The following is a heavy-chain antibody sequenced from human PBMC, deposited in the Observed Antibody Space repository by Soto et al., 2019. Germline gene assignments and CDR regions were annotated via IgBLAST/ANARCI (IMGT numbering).Heavy chain of an antibody. D-gene: IGHD2-15*01. J-gene: IGHJ1*01. CDR2: INAGNGNT. Sequence: VASVKVSCKASGYTFTSYAMHWVRQAPGQRLEWMGWINAGNGNTKYSQKFQGRVTITRDTSASTAYMELSSLRSEDTAVYYCARIPPNCSGGSCYKYFQHWGQGTLVTVSS. CDR3: ARIPPNCSGGSCYKYFQH. V-gene: IGHV1-3*01. CDR1: GYTFTSYA.